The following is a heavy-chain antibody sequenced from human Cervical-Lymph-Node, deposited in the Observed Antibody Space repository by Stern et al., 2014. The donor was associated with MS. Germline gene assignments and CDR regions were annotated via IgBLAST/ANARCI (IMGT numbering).Heavy chain of an antibody. V-gene: IGHV5-51*01. Sequence: EVQLVQSGADVKKPGDSLKISCQGSGYSFTNYWIGWVRQMPGKGLEWMGGIYPGDSDARYNPSFQGQVTFSADKSISTAYLQWSSLKASDTAIYYCARVGGSGWYGYFDLWGRGTLVTVSS. J-gene: IGHJ2*01. CDR1: GYSFTNYW. CDR2: IYPGDSDA. D-gene: IGHD6-13*01. CDR3: ARVGGSGWYGYFDL.